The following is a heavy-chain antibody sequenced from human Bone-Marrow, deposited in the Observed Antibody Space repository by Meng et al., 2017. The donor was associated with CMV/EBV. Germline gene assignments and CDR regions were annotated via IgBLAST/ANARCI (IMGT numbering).Heavy chain of an antibody. CDR1: GGSISSYY. CDR3: ARASGGSGYSPPFDP. D-gene: IGHD3-3*01. CDR2: IYYSGST. J-gene: IGHJ5*02. Sequence: GSLRLSCTVSGGSISSYYWSWIRQPPGKGLEWIGYIYYSGSTNYNPSLKSRVTISVDTSKNQFSLKLSSVTAADTAVYYCARASGGSGYSPPFDPWGQGTLVTVSS. V-gene: IGHV4-59*12.